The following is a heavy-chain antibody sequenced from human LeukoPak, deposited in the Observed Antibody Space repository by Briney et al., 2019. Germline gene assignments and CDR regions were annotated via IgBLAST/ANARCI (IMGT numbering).Heavy chain of an antibody. J-gene: IGHJ5*02. CDR2: INGDGRNI. CDR1: GFAFSSYW. CDR3: ARPTPDHCSSTSCYRDWFDP. Sequence: GGSLRLSCVASGFAFSSYWMHWVRQDPRKGLVWVSRINGDGRNINYADSVRGRFTISRDNAKNTLYLQMNTLRVEDTAVYYCARPTPDHCSSTSCYRDWFDPWGQGTLVTVSS. D-gene: IGHD2-2*02. V-gene: IGHV3-74*01.